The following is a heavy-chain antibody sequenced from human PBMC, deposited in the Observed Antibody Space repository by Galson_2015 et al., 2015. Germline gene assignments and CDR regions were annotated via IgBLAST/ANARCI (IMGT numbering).Heavy chain of an antibody. V-gene: IGHV3-30-3*01. D-gene: IGHD2-2*01. CDR1: GFTFSSYA. Sequence: SLRLSCAASGFTFSSYAMHWVRQAPGKGLEWVAVISYDGSNKYYADSVKGRFTISRDNSKNTLYLQMNSLRAEDTAVYYCARDLRYCSSTSCSDYYYYGMDVWGQGTTVTVSS. J-gene: IGHJ6*02. CDR3: ARDLRYCSSTSCSDYYYYGMDV. CDR2: ISYDGSNK.